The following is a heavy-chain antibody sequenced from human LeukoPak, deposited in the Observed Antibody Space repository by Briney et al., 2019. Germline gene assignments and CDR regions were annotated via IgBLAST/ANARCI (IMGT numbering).Heavy chain of an antibody. CDR1: GFTFSSYG. D-gene: IGHD6-13*01. V-gene: IGHV3-23*01. J-gene: IGHJ4*02. CDR3: ARGSKTAGTIYSFDY. CDR2: ISVSVDST. Sequence: PGGSLRLSCAASGFTFSSYGMSWVRQAPGKGLEWVSGISVSVDSTYYADSVKGRFTISRDNSKNTVYLQMNSLRAEDTAVYYCARGSKTAGTIYSFDYWGQGTLVTASS.